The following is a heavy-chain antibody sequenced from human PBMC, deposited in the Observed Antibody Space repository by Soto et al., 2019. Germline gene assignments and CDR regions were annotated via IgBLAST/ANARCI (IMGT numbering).Heavy chain of an antibody. V-gene: IGHV4-39*01. CDR3: ARKSRWSAMYYFDY. J-gene: IGHJ4*02. CDR2: IHYTGTT. Sequence: QLLLQESGPGLVRPSDTLSLTCTVSGGSLNSPSYYWGRIRQPPGKGLDWIASIHYTGTTYYKSTLKSRLTISSDTSKNQFSLTLRSVTAADTAIYYCARKSRWSAMYYFDYWGQGTLVTVPS. CDR1: GGSLNSPSYY. D-gene: IGHD3-16*01.